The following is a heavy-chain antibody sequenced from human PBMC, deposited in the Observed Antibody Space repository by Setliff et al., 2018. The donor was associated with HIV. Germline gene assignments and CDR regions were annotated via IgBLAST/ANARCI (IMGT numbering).Heavy chain of an antibody. V-gene: IGHV4-59*11. CDR1: GDSITGHY. CDR3: VRGYCSSTTCYDDSYYMDV. CDR2: IFYTGST. J-gene: IGHJ6*03. Sequence: PSETLSLTCTVSGDSITGHYWNWIRQPPGKGLEWIGSIFYTGSTNYNPSLKSRVTIPVETSKKQCFLKLRSVTAADTAVYYCVRGYCSSTTCYDDSYYMDVLGKGSTVTVSS. D-gene: IGHD2-2*01.